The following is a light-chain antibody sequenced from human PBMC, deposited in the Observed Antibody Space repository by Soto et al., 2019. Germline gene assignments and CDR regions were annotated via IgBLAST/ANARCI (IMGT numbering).Light chain of an antibody. Sequence: QLVLTQPPSVSGAPGQRVTISCSGSSSNIETGYDVHWYQQLPGTAPKLLIYGNSIRASGVPDRFSGSKSGPSASLDITGLQAEDEADYYCQSYDSSLSGLVFGGGTKVTVL. CDR1: SSNIETGYD. V-gene: IGLV1-40*01. CDR3: QSYDSSLSGLV. CDR2: GNS. J-gene: IGLJ2*01.